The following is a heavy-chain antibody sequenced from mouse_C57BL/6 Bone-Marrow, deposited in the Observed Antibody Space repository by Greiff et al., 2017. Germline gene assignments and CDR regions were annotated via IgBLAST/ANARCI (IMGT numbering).Heavy chain of an antibody. CDR2: ISSGSSTI. V-gene: IGHV5-17*01. J-gene: IGHJ3*01. CDR3: ARHERAWFAY. CDR1: GFTFSDYG. Sequence: EVQLVESGGGLVKPGGSLKLSCAASGFTFSDYGMHWVRQAPEKGLEWVAYISSGSSTIYYADTVKGRFTISRDNAKNTLFLQMTSLRSEDTAMYYCARHERAWFAYWGQGTLVTVSA.